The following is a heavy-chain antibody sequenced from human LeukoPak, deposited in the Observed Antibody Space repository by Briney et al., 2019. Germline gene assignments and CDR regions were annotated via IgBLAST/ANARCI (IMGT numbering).Heavy chain of an antibody. V-gene: IGHV3-30*03. CDR2: TSHDGSNT. J-gene: IGHJ5*02. CDR1: GFTFGSYG. D-gene: IGHD6-13*01. Sequence: PGGSLRLSCAASGFTFGSYGMHWIRQAPGKGLEWVAVTSHDGSNTYYVDSVKGRFIISRDNSKNTLYLQMNSLRAEDTAEYYCARYSSSWYGPNWFDPWGQGTLVTVSS. CDR3: ARYSSSWYGPNWFDP.